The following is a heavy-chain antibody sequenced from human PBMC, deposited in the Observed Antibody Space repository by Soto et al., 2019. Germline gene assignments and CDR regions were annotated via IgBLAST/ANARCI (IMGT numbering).Heavy chain of an antibody. J-gene: IGHJ4*02. CDR3: AVSIAARYFDY. CDR2: IYYSGST. Sequence: QVQLQESGPGLVKPSQTLSLTCTVSGGSISSGDYYWSWIRQPPGKGLEWIGYIYYSGSTYYNPSXKXXITISVDTSKNQFSLKLSSVTARDTAVYYCAVSIAARYFDYWGQGTLVTVSS. V-gene: IGHV4-30-4*01. D-gene: IGHD6-6*01. CDR1: GGSISSGDYY.